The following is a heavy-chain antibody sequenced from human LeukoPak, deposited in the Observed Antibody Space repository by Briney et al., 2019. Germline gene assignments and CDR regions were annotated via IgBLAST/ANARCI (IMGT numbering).Heavy chain of an antibody. CDR3: ARAYPSGPLDY. CDR1: GFTFSSNG. J-gene: IGHJ4*02. Sequence: GGSLRLSCAASGFTFSSNGMHWVRQAPGKGLEWVAVIWYDGSNKYYADSVKGRFTISRDNSKNTLYLQMNSLRAEDTAVYYCARAYPSGPLDYWGQGTLVTVSS. V-gene: IGHV3-33*01. CDR2: IWYDGSNK. D-gene: IGHD3-3*01.